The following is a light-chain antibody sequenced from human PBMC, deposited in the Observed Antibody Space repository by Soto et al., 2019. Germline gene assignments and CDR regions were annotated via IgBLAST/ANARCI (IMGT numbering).Light chain of an antibody. CDR1: SSAVGSYRL. J-gene: IGLJ2*01. CDR2: EVT. CDR3: SSYAGSNNLV. Sequence: QSALTQPASVSGSPGQSITISCTGSSSAVGSYRLVSWYQCHPGKVPKLIIYEVTKRPSGVPDRFSGSKSGNTASLTVSGLQGEDEADYYCSSYAGSNNLVFGGGTKLTVL. V-gene: IGLV2-8*01.